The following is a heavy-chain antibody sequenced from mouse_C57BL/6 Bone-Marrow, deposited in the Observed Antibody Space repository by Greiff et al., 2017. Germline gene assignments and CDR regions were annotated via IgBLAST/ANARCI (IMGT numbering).Heavy chain of an antibody. CDR3: AIPQAFHDDGSSYGYFDV. V-gene: IGHV1-74*01. Sequence: QVQLQQPGAELVKPGASVKVSCKASGYTFTSYWMHWVKQRPGQGLEWIGRIHPSDSDTNYNQKFKGKATLTVDKSSSTAYMQLSSLTSEDSAVYYGAIPQAFHDDGSSYGYFDVWGKGTTVTVSS. J-gene: IGHJ1*03. CDR2: IHPSDSDT. D-gene: IGHD1-1*01. CDR1: GYTFTSYW.